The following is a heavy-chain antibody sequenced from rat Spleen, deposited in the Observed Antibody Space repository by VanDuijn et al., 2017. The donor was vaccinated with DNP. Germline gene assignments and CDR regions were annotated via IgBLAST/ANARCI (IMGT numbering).Heavy chain of an antibody. Sequence: EVQLVESGGGLVQPGRSLKLSCAASGFTFSNYYMAWVRQAPKKGLEWVATISTSGSTSHNPSLKSRISITRDTSKNQFFLQLNSVTTEDTATYYCARWVRALDYWGHGVMVTVSS. V-gene: IGHV5-25*01. CDR3: ARWVRALDY. D-gene: IGHD4-1*01. CDR2: ISTSGSTS. J-gene: IGHJ2*01. CDR1: GFTFSNYY.